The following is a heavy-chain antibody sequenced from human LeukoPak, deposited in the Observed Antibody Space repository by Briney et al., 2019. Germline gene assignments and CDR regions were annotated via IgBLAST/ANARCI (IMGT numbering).Heavy chain of an antibody. Sequence: SETLSLTCTVSGASISGDYWTWIRQPAGTGLEWIGRIYTSGSTIYNPSLKRRVTMSVDTSKNQFSLKLSSVTAADTAVYHCARGRKLRIVVVVAAKNWFDPWGQGTLVTVSS. D-gene: IGHD2-15*01. J-gene: IGHJ5*02. V-gene: IGHV4-4*07. CDR1: GASISGDY. CDR2: IYTSGST. CDR3: ARGRKLRIVVVVAAKNWFDP.